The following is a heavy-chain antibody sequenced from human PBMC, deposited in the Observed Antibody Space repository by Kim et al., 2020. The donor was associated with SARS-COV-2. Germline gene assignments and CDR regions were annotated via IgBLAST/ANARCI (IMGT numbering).Heavy chain of an antibody. V-gene: IGHV4-39*01. Sequence: SETLSLTCTVSGGSISSSSYYWGWIRQPPGKGLEWIGSIYYSGSTYYNPSLKSRVTISVDTSKNQFSLKLSSVTAADTAVYYCARLAEMATIVDYWGQGTLVTVSS. CDR1: GGSISSSSYY. J-gene: IGHJ4*02. CDR2: IYYSGST. CDR3: ARLAEMATIVDY. D-gene: IGHD5-12*01.